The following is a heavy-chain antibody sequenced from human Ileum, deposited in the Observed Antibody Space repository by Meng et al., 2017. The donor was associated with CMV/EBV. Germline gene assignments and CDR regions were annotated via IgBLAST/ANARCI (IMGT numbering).Heavy chain of an antibody. D-gene: IGHD2-2*01. J-gene: IGHJ5*02. CDR1: GYSFTSYW. Sequence: GGSLRLSCKGSGYSFTSYWIGWVRQMPGKGLEWMGIIYPGDSDTRYSPSFQGQVTISADKSISTAYLQWSSLKASDTAMYYCARDPYCSSTSCYHWFDPWGQGTLVTVSS. V-gene: IGHV5-51*01. CDR2: IYPGDSDT. CDR3: ARDPYCSSTSCYHWFDP.